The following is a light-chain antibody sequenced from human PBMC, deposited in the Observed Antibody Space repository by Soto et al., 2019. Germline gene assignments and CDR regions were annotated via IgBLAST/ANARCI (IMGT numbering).Light chain of an antibody. CDR1: RSDVGSYNS. CDR2: EVT. Sequence: QSALTQPASVSGSPGQSITISCTGTRSDVGSYNSIAWCQQHPGKAPRVVIFEVTKRPSGISDRFSGSKSGYTASLTISGLQAEDEADYFCLSYAGNSIWLFGGGTKLTVL. J-gene: IGLJ2*01. V-gene: IGLV2-23*02. CDR3: LSYAGNSIWL.